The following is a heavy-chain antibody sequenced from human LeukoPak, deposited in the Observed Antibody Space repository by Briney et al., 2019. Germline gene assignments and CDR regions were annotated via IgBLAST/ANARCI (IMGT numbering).Heavy chain of an antibody. CDR3: ARSPIVVVPAAKIYYYYYMDV. D-gene: IGHD2-2*01. J-gene: IGHJ6*03. Sequence: PSETLSLTCTVSGDSISSGDYWGWIRQPPGKGLEWIGSIYHSGSTYYNPSLKSRFTISGDTSKNQSPQKPSSVPAADTAVYYCARSPIVVVPAAKIYYYYYMDVWGKGTTVTVSS. CDR2: IYHSGST. V-gene: IGHV4-38-2*02. CDR1: GDSISSGDY.